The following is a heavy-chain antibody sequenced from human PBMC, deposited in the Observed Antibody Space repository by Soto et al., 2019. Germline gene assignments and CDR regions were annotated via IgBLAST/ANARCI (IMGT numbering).Heavy chain of an antibody. V-gene: IGHV3-48*01. J-gene: IGHJ4*02. CDR2: ISSSSSTI. CDR1: GFTFSNYN. D-gene: IGHD3-3*02. Sequence: EVQLVESGGGLVQPGGSLRLSCAASGFTFSNYNMNWVRQAPGKGLEWVSYISSSSSTILYADSVKGRFTISRDNAKNSLYLQMNSLRAEDTAVYYCARDMAFLEWFPDYWGQGTLVTVSS. CDR3: ARDMAFLEWFPDY.